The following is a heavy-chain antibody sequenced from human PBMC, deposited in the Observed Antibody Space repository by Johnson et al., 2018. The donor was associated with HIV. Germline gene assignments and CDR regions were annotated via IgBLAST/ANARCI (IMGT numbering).Heavy chain of an antibody. CDR1: GFTFSDYY. CDR3: CYGSGTYDEPAFDI. V-gene: IGHV3-30*03. J-gene: IGHJ3*02. Sequence: QVQLVESGGGVVRPGGSLRLSCAASGFTFSDYYMNWVRQAPGKGLEWVAVISCDGSKKYYAYSMKGRFTISRDNSKNTLYLQMNSLIPEDTAVYYCCYGSGTYDEPAFDIWGQGTVVIVSS. CDR2: ISCDGSKK. D-gene: IGHD3-10*01.